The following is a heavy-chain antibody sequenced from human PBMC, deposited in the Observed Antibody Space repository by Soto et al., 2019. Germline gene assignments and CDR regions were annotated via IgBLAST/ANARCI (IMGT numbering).Heavy chain of an antibody. Sequence: SETLSLTCTVSGGSISSGGYYWRWIRQHQGKGLEWIGYIYYSGSTYYNRSLKSRVTISVDTSKNQFSLKLSSVTAADTAVYYCAREGDGSGNYYYGMDVWGQGTTVTVSS. CDR2: IYYSGST. J-gene: IGHJ6*02. CDR3: AREGDGSGNYYYGMDV. CDR1: GGSISSGGYY. D-gene: IGHD3-10*01. V-gene: IGHV4-31*03.